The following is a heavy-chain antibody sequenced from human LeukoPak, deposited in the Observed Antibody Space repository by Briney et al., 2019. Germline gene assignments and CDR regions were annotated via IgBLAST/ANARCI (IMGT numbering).Heavy chain of an antibody. J-gene: IGHJ4*02. CDR2: FYYSGST. Sequence: SETLSLTCTVSGGSISSYYWSWIRQPPGKGLEWIGYFYYSGSTNYNPSLKSRVTISVDTSKNQFSLKLSSVTAADTAVYYCARVGVVATIRTHPYYFDHWGQGTLVTVSS. V-gene: IGHV4-59*01. CDR3: ARVGVVATIRTHPYYFDH. D-gene: IGHD5-12*01. CDR1: GGSISSYY.